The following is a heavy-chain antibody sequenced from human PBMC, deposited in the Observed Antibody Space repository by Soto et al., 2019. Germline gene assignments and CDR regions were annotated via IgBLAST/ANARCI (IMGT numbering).Heavy chain of an antibody. CDR3: ARESVRGNNWFDP. D-gene: IGHD3-10*01. V-gene: IGHV1-69*06. J-gene: IGHJ5*02. Sequence: SVKVSCKASGGTFSSYAISWVRQAPGQGLEWMGGIIPIFGTANYAQKFQGRVTITADKSTSTAYMELSSLGSEDTAVYYCARESVRGNNWFDPWGQGTLVTVSS. CDR1: GGTFSSYA. CDR2: IIPIFGTA.